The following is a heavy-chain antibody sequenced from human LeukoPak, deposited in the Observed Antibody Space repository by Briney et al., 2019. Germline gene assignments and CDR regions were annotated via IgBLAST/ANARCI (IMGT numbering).Heavy chain of an antibody. Sequence: PGGSLRLSCVASGFPFNRYTMNWVRQAPGKGLEWVSSISSSSDYIYYRDSVKGRFTISRDNAKSSMFLQMNSLRAEDTAVYYCARRGVITPSYFDYWGQGILVTVSS. D-gene: IGHD4-23*01. CDR3: ARRGVITPSYFDY. V-gene: IGHV3-21*01. CDR1: GFPFNRYT. J-gene: IGHJ4*02. CDR2: ISSSSDYI.